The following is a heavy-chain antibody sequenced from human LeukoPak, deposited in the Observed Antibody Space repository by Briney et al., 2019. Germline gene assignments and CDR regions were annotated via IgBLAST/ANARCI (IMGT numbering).Heavy chain of an antibody. CDR3: ASPREYQLLYFGY. V-gene: IGHV3-21*01. J-gene: IGHJ4*02. Sequence: GALRLSCAASGLTFSSYSMNWVRQAPGKGLEWVSSISSSSSYIYYADSVKGRFTISRDNAKNSLYLQMNSLRAEDTAVYYCASPREYQLLYFGYWGQGTLVTVSS. D-gene: IGHD2-2*01. CDR2: ISSSSSYI. CDR1: GLTFSSYS.